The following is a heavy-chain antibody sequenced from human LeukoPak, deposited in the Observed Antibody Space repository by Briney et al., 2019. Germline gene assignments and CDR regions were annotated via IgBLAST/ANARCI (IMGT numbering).Heavy chain of an antibody. Sequence: SETLSLTCTVSGGSISSYYWSWIRQPAGKGLEWIGRIYTSGSTNYNPSIKSRVTISVDKSKNQFSLKLSSVTAADTAVYYCATMTTVTSYYYYYMDVWGKGTTVTVSS. J-gene: IGHJ6*03. CDR1: GGSISSYY. CDR2: IYTSGST. CDR3: ATMTTVTSYYYYYMDV. V-gene: IGHV4-4*07. D-gene: IGHD4-17*01.